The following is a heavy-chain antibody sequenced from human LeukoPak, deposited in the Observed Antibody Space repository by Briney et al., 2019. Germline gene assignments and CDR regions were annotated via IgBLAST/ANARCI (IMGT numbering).Heavy chain of an antibody. CDR3: ARIGGITMVRGVPGYYFDY. V-gene: IGHV4-30-4*01. CDR1: GGSISSGDYY. CDR2: SYYSGST. J-gene: IGHJ4*02. Sequence: SETLSLTCTVSGGSISSGDYYWSWIRQAPGKDLEWIGYSYYSGSTYYNPSLKSPVTISVDTSKTQFSLELSSVTAADTAVYYCARIGGITMVRGVPGYYFDYWGQGTLVTVSS. D-gene: IGHD3-10*01.